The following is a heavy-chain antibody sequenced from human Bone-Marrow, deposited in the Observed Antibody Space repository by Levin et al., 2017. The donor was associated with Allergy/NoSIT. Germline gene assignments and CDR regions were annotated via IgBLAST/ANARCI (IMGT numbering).Heavy chain of an antibody. CDR2: IWYDGSHK. D-gene: IGHD1-26*01. J-gene: IGHJ4*02. Sequence: GGSLRLSCAASGFTFSAFGMHWVRQAPGRGLDGVAVIWYDGSHKFYADSVKGRFTISRDNSKNTLYLQMNILRAEDTAVYYCTRDRGEWGQFYFDYWGQGILVTVSS. V-gene: IGHV3-33*01. CDR1: GFTFSAFG. CDR3: TRDRGEWGQFYFDY.